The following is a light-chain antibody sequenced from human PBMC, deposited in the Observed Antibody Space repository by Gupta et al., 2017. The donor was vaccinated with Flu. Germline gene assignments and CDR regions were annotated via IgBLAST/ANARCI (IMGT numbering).Light chain of an antibody. CDR3: CSYAGSYTFMV. Sequence: QSALTQPRSVSGSPGQSVTISCNGSINEIGAYNYVSWYRQFPGKGPKLMIYDVIKRPSGVPDRFSGSKSGNMASLTISGLRVEDEADYYCCSYAGSYTFMVFGGGTKVTVL. J-gene: IGLJ3*02. CDR2: DVI. V-gene: IGLV2-11*01. CDR1: INEIGAYNY.